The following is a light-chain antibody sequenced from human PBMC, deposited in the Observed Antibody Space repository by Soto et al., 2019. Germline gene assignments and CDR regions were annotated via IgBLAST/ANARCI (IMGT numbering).Light chain of an antibody. Sequence: QSVLTQQTSVSGAPGQRITISCTGSSSNIGARYDVHWYQQLPGTAPKLLIYGNSNRPSGVPDRFSGSKSGTSASLAITGLQAEDEADYYCQSYDSSLSGYVFGTGTKVT. CDR3: QSYDSSLSGYV. CDR2: GNS. V-gene: IGLV1-40*01. CDR1: SSNIGARYD. J-gene: IGLJ1*01.